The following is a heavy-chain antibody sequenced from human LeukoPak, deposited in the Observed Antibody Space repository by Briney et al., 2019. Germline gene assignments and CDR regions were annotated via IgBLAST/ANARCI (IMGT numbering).Heavy chain of an antibody. Sequence: PGGSLRLSCAASGFTFSSYAMSWVRQAPGKGLEWVSAISGSGGSTYYADSVKGRFTISRDNSKNTLYLQMNSLKASDTAMYYCAMPISDSASDIWGQGTMVTVSS. V-gene: IGHV3-23*01. J-gene: IGHJ3*02. CDR2: ISGSGGST. CDR3: AMPISDSASDI. D-gene: IGHD2/OR15-2a*01. CDR1: GFTFSSYA.